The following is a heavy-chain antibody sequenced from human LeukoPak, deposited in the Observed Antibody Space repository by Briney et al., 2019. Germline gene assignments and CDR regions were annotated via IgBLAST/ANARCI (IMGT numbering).Heavy chain of an antibody. J-gene: IGHJ6*03. CDR3: ARIAVFGGLVRGVITDYYYMDV. CDR2: ISAYNGNT. V-gene: IGHV1-18*01. CDR1: GYTFTSYG. Sequence: ASVKVSCKASGYTFTSYGISWVRQAPGQGLEWMGWISAYNGNTNYAQKLQGRVTMTTDTSTSTAYMELRSLRSDDTAVYYCARIAVFGGLVRGVITDYYYMDVWGKGTTVTVSS. D-gene: IGHD3-10*01.